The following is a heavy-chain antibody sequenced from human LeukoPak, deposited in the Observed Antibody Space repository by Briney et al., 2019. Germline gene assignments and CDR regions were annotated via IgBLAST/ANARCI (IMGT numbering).Heavy chain of an antibody. CDR3: ARVGYSYAINDWSRTGLGAYPTKYYYHMDV. V-gene: IGHV4-34*01. CDR1: GGSFSGYY. CDR2: INHSGST. D-gene: IGHD5-18*01. J-gene: IGHJ6*03. Sequence: SETLSLTCAAYGGSFSGYYWSWIRQPPGKGLEWIGEINHSGSTNYNPSLKSRVTISGDTSKNQFSLKLSSVTAADTAVYFCARVGYSYAINDWSRTGLGAYPTKYYYHMDVWGKGTTVTVSS.